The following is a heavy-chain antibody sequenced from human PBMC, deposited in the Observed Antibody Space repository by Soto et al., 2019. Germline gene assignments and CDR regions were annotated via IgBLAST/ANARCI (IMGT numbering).Heavy chain of an antibody. CDR1: GFTFSDSD. Sequence: GGSLRLSCAGSGFTFSDSDITWVRQAPGKGLEWVSSISIGGSPMFYAESFKGRFTISRDNAKNSLYLRMNSLRVEDTSIYYCARKHSSDATGYDYFDYWGQGTLVTVSS. D-gene: IGHD3-9*01. CDR3: ARKHSSDATGYDYFDY. CDR2: ISIGGSPM. J-gene: IGHJ4*02. V-gene: IGHV3-11*04.